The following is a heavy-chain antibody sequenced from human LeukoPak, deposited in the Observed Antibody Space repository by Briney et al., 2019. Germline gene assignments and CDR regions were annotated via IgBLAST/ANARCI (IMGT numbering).Heavy chain of an antibody. CDR2: IYTSGST. V-gene: IGHV4-4*09. CDR1: GGSITSYY. D-gene: IGHD6-6*01. CDR3: ARHRVKYSSLGYFDY. J-gene: IGHJ4*02. Sequence: SETLSLTCTVSGGSITSYYWSWIRQPPGKGLEWIGYIYTSGSTNYDPSLKSRVTISVDTSKNQFSLKLSSVTAADTAVYYCARHRVKYSSLGYFDYWGQGTLVTVSS.